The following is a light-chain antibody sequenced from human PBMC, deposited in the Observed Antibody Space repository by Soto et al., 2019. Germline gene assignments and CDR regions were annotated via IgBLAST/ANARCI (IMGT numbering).Light chain of an antibody. Sequence: DIQMTQSPSTLSASVADRVTISCRAIQSISSWLAWYQQKPGKAPKLLIYDASSLESGVPSRFSGSGSGTEFTLTISSLQPDDFATYYCQQYNSYSPLTFGGGTKVDIK. CDR3: QQYNSYSPLT. CDR1: QSISSW. J-gene: IGKJ4*01. CDR2: DAS. V-gene: IGKV1-5*01.